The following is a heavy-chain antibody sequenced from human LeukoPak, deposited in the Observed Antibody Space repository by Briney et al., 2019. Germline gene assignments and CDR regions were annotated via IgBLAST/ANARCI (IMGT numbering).Heavy chain of an antibody. CDR3: ARDSDSSSWLFDY. CDR2: IYYSGST. Sequence: SETLSLTCTVSGGSISSYYWSWIRQPPGKGLEWIGYIYYSGSTNYNPSFKSRVTISVDTSKNQFSLKLSSVTAADTAVYYCARDSDSSSWLFDYWGQGTLVTVSS. D-gene: IGHD6-13*01. J-gene: IGHJ4*02. CDR1: GGSISSYY. V-gene: IGHV4-59*01.